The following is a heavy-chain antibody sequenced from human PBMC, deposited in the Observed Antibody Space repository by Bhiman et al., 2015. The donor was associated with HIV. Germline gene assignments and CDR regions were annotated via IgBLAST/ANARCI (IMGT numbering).Heavy chain of an antibody. CDR1: TVSSSY. V-gene: IGHV3-66*01. CDR2: LYNSGTT. Sequence: EVQVVESGGGLVQPGGSLRLSCVTVSSSYVSWVRQAPGKGLEWVSILYNSGTTYYRDSVKGRFTVSRDNSKNTLYLQMDSLRVEDTAIYYCAREHHCGGDCWGQGMLVTVSS. J-gene: IGHJ4*02. CDR3: AREHHCGGDC. D-gene: IGHD2-21*01.